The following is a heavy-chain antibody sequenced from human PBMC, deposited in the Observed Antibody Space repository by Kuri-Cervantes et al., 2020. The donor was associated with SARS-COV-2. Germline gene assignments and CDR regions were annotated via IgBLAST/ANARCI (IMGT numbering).Heavy chain of an antibody. V-gene: IGHV3-30*03. D-gene: IGHD3-10*02. CDR2: MSCDGKKR. Sequence: GGSLRLSCADSGFNFTRTDIHWVRQAPGKGLEWVAVMSCDGKKRESLGSGKGRFTVSRDNSQNTLYLQMKTLRREDTAMYFCATGRLVVHDFWGQGTLVTVSS. CDR1: GFNFTRTD. J-gene: IGHJ4*02. CDR3: ATGRLVVHDF.